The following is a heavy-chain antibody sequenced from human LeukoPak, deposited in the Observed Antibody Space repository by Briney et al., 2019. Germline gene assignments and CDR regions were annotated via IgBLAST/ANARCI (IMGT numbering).Heavy chain of an antibody. J-gene: IGHJ4*02. CDR2: TRNKANSYTT. V-gene: IGHV3-72*01. CDR3: TRIGGDYAVDY. CDR1: GFTLSDHY. Sequence: GGSLRLSCAASGFTLSDHYMDWVRQTPAKGLERVGRTRNKANSYTTEYAASVKGRFTISRDDSKKILYLQMNSLKTEDTAVYYCTRIGGDYAVDYWGQGTLVTVSS. D-gene: IGHD4-17*01.